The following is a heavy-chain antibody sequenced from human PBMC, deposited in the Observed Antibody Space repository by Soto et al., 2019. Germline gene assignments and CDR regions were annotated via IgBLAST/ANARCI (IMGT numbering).Heavy chain of an antibody. CDR2: MNPNSGST. V-gene: IGHV1-8*01. CDR1: GYTFTSYD. J-gene: IGHJ6*03. Sequence: ASVKVSCKASGYTFTSYDINWVRQATGQGLEWMGWMNPNSGSTGYAQKFQGRVTMTRNTSISTAYMELSGLRSEDTAMYYCARDARLYSSSSEGMDVWGKGTTVTV. D-gene: IGHD6-6*01. CDR3: ARDARLYSSSSEGMDV.